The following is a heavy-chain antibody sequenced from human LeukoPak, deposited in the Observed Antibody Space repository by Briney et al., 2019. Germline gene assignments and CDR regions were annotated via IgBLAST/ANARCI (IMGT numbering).Heavy chain of an antibody. V-gene: IGHV3-7*03. J-gene: IGHJ5*02. Sequence: PPGGSLRLSWAPSGLTFSSYWMSWVRQAPGKGLGWGANIKQDGRDKNYVASVKGRFTISRDNAKNSLYLQMNTLRAEDTAVYYCARVDYHAHWFDPWGQGTLVTVSS. CDR1: GLTFSSYW. D-gene: IGHD4/OR15-4a*01. CDR3: ARVDYHAHWFDP. CDR2: IKQDGRDK.